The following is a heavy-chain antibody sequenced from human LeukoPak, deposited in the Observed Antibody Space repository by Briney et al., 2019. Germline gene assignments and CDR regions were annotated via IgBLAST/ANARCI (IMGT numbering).Heavy chain of an antibody. CDR3: ARIPLGTATSDY. J-gene: IGHJ4*02. Sequence: SGPALVNPSQTLTLTCTFSGFSLSTSGMCVSWMRQPPRKALEWLARIDWDDDKYYSTSLKTRLTISKDTSKNQVVLTMTNIDPVDTATYYCARIPLGTATSDYWGQGTLVTVSS. CDR1: GFSLSTSGMC. CDR2: IDWDDDK. V-gene: IGHV2-70*11. D-gene: IGHD2-8*02.